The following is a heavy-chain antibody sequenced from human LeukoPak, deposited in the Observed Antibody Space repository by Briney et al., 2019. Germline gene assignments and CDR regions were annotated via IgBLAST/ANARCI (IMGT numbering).Heavy chain of an antibody. V-gene: IGHV1-2*02. CDR2: INPNSGGT. D-gene: IGHD4-17*01. CDR1: GYTFTTYA. J-gene: IGHJ3*02. Sequence: ASVKVSCKTSGYTFTTYAISWVRQAPGQGLERMGWINPNSGGTNYAQKFQGRVTMTRDTSISTAYMELSRLRSDDTAVYYCARINTVTLAFDIWGQGTMVTVSS. CDR3: ARINTVTLAFDI.